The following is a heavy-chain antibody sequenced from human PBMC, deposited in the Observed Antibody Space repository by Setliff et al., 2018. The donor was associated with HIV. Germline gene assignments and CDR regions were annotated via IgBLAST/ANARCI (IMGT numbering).Heavy chain of an antibody. CDR1: GGSLSSYY. J-gene: IGHJ4*02. CDR2: IYSSGRT. V-gene: IGHV4-4*07. D-gene: IGHD4-4*01. Sequence: SETLSLTCTVSGGSLSSYYWSWIRQPAGKGLEWIGRIYSSGRTNYKPSLGGRVTILQDKSKNQFSLELRSVTAADTAVYCCASATVGGASPFDSWGPGTLVTVSS. CDR3: ASATVGGASPFDS.